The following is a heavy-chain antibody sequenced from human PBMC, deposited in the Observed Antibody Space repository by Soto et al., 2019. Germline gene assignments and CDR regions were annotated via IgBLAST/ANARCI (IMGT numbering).Heavy chain of an antibody. CDR3: AREVGYGDYDYYYGMDV. V-gene: IGHV3-74*01. J-gene: IGHJ6*02. CDR2: IKTDGSST. CDR1: GFTFSSHW. Sequence: EVQLVESGGGLVQPGGSLRLSCAASGFTFSSHWMHWVRQAPGKGLVWVSRIKTDGSSTSYADSVKGRFTISRDNAKNTLYMQMNSLRAEDTAVYYCAREVGYGDYDYYYGMDVWGQGTTVTVSS. D-gene: IGHD4-17*01.